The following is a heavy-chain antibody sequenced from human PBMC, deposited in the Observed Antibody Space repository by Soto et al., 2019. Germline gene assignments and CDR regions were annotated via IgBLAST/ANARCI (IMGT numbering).Heavy chain of an antibody. D-gene: IGHD2-8*01. CDR1: GFMFRNHA. CDR2: ISFDGGND. V-gene: IGHV3-30-3*01. CDR3: ARDEVDVTKMVFVSPIDS. J-gene: IGHJ4*02. Sequence: QVYLVESGGGVVQPGRSLRLSCAASGFMFRNHAMHWVRQAPGKRLDWVAVISFDGGNDFYADSVKGRFTISRDNSRNTMYLQMDSLRPEDTAVYYCARDEVDVTKMVFVSPIDSWGQGALVTVSS.